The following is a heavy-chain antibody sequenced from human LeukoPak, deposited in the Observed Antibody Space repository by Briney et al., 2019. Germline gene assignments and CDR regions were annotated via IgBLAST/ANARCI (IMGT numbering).Heavy chain of an antibody. CDR2: IRYDGSNK. V-gene: IGHV3-30*02. J-gene: IGHJ4*02. D-gene: IGHD5-12*01. CDR1: GFTFSSYG. Sequence: PGGPLRLSCAASGFTFSSYGMHWVRQAPGKGLEWVAFIRYDGSNKYYADSVKGRFTISRDNSKNTLYLQMNSLRAEDTAVYYCAYGYSGYDYCFDYWGQGTLVTVSS. CDR3: AYGYSGYDYCFDY.